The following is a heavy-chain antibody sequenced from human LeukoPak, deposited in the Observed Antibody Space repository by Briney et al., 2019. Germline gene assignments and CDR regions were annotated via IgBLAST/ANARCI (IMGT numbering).Heavy chain of an antibody. CDR1: AFTFSSYG. J-gene: IGHJ4*02. CDR3: AKDGGGLDY. Sequence: PGGSLRLSCAASAFTFSSYGMHWVRQAPGKGLEWVAVISYDGSNKYYADSVKGRFTISRDNSKNTLYLQMNSLRAEDTAVYYCAKDGGGLDYWGQGTLVTVSS. V-gene: IGHV3-30*18. D-gene: IGHD3-10*01. CDR2: ISYDGSNK.